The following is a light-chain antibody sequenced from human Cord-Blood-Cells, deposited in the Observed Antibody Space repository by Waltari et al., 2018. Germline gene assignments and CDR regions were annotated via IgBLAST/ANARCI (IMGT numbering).Light chain of an antibody. V-gene: IGLV6-57*02. J-gene: IGLJ3*02. CDR3: QSYDSSNWV. CDR1: SGSIASNY. CDR2: EEN. Sequence: NFMLTQPHSVSESPGKTVTISCTGSSGSIASNYVQWYQQRPGSAPTTVIYEENQRPSGVPVRFSGSIDSSSNSASLTISGLKTEDEADYYCQSYDSSNWVFGGGTKLTVL.